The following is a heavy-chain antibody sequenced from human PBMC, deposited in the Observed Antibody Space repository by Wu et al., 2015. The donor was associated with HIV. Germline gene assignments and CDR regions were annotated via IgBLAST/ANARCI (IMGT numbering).Heavy chain of an antibody. CDR1: GYTFTSYG. V-gene: IGHV1-18*01. Sequence: QVQLVQSGAEVKKPGASVKVSCKASGYTFTSYGISWVRQAPGQGLEWMGWISAYNGNTNYAQKLQGRVTMTTDTSTSTAYMELSSLRSEDTAVYYCARQRAYTSGWYIFDYWGQGTLVTVSS. J-gene: IGHJ4*02. CDR3: ARQRAYTSGWYIFDY. D-gene: IGHD6-19*01. CDR2: ISAYNGNT.